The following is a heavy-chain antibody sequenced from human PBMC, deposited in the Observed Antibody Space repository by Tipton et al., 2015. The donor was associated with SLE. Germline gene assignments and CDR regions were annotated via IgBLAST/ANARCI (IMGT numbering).Heavy chain of an antibody. CDR3: ATQGYYDSSFGY. D-gene: IGHD3-16*01. CDR1: GGSISNYY. CDR2: ISYGGNT. Sequence: TLSLTCNVSGGSISNYYWSWIRQPPGKGLEWIGYISYGGNTNYNPSLKSRVTISVDTSKNQFSLKLSSVTAADTAVYYCATQGYYDSSFGYWGQGTLVTVSS. V-gene: IGHV4-59*08. J-gene: IGHJ4*02.